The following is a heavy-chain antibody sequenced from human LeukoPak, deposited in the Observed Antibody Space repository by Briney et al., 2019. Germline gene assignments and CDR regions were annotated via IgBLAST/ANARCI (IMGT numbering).Heavy chain of an antibody. Sequence: SETLSLTCTVSGGSISTYYWSWIRQSPGKGLEWIGYTYYSGGTNYNPSLKSRVTISVDTSKNQFSLILSSVTAADTAVYYCARDSPAGGSNAFDIWGQGTMVTVSS. CDR1: GGSISTYY. J-gene: IGHJ3*02. D-gene: IGHD3-16*01. CDR3: ARDSPAGGSNAFDI. CDR2: TYYSGGT. V-gene: IGHV4-59*01.